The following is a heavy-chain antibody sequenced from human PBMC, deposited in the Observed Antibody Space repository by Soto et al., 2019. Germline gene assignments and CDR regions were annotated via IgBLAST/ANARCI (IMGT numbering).Heavy chain of an antibody. CDR2: ISSGDSYI. J-gene: IGHJ4*02. D-gene: IGHD3-22*01. CDR1: GFIFGAHA. Sequence: GGSLRLSCAASGFIFGAHAMSWVRQAPGKGLEWVSSISSGDSYIYYADSVKGRFTISRDNSKNTAYLQMSSLRPEDTAVYYCVKGEYYYDGSAYYPFDYWGQGRMVTVSS. CDR3: VKGEYYYDGSAYYPFDY. V-gene: IGHV3-21*01.